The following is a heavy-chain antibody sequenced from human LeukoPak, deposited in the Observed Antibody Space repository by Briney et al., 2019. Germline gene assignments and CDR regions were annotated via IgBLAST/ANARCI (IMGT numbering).Heavy chain of an antibody. Sequence: VASVKVSCKASGYTFTHHGITWVRQAPGQGLEWMGWISGYNGDTHFAQNFRGRITMTTDTATSTAYMELRSLTSDDTAVYYCARDPINTSGRYAHFDYWGQGTLVTVSS. V-gene: IGHV1-18*01. CDR3: ARDPINTSGRYAHFDY. J-gene: IGHJ4*02. CDR1: GYTFTHHG. D-gene: IGHD6-19*01. CDR2: ISGYNGDT.